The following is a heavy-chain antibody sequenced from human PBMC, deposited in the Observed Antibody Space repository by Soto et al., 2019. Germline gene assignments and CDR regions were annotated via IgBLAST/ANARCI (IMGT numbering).Heavy chain of an antibody. Sequence: QVQLVQSGAEVKKPGASVKVSCRPSGYTFTAYYIHWVRQAPGQGLEWMGWVDPNSGDTKYAQKFQGRVTMTTDTSTTTAYLELRSLRSDDTAVYYCARHHGPTTSENWFDPWGQGTLVTVSS. J-gene: IGHJ5*02. CDR3: ARHHGPTTSENWFDP. V-gene: IGHV1-2*02. CDR2: VDPNSGDT. D-gene: IGHD5-12*01. CDR1: GYTFTAYY.